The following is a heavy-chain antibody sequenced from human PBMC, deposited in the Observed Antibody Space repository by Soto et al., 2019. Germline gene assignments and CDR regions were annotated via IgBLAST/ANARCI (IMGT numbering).Heavy chain of an antibody. CDR3: ARLTSESSHYYGSGSYYFAFDY. J-gene: IGHJ4*02. V-gene: IGHV5-51*01. Sequence: PGESLKISCKGSGYSFTSYWIGWVRQMPGKGLEWMGIIYPGDSDTRYSPSFQGQVTISADKSISTAYLQWSSLKASDTAMYYCARLTSESSHYYGSGSYYFAFDYWGQGTLVTISS. D-gene: IGHD3-10*01. CDR2: IYPGDSDT. CDR1: GYSFTSYW.